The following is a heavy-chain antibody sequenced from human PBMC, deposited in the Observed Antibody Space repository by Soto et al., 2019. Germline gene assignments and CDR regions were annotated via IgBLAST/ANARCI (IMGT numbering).Heavy chain of an antibody. Sequence: PGGSLRLSCAASGFTFSSYWMSWVRQAPGKGLEWVANIKQDGSEKYYVDSVKGRFTISRDNAKNSLYLQMNSLRAEDTAVYYWARDYYDILTGYSYDAFDIWGQGTMVTVSS. CDR3: ARDYYDILTGYSYDAFDI. CDR1: GFTFSSYW. D-gene: IGHD3-9*01. V-gene: IGHV3-7*01. J-gene: IGHJ3*02. CDR2: IKQDGSEK.